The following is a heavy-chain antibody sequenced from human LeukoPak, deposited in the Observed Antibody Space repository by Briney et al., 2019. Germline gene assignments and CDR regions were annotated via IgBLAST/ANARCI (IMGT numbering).Heavy chain of an antibody. V-gene: IGHV3-23*01. CDR1: GFTFRSFA. Sequence: GGSLRLSCAASGFTFRSFAVTWVRQAPGKGLEWVSVISGSGDSTYYADSVKGRFTISRDNSKNTLYLQMNSLRAEDMAIYYCTKGSVLTIFGMAWHAFDIWGQGTMVTVSP. J-gene: IGHJ3*02. D-gene: IGHD3-3*01. CDR2: ISGSGDST. CDR3: TKGSVLTIFGMAWHAFDI.